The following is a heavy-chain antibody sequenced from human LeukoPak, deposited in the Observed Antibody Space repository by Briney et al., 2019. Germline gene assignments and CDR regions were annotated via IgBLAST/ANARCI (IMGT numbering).Heavy chain of an antibody. D-gene: IGHD3/OR15-3a*01. CDR2: ISAYNGNT. Sequence: WMGWISAYNGNTNYAQKLQGRVTMTTDTSTSTAYMELRSLRSDDTAVYYCARTPGLAARPSDYWGQGTLVTVSS. J-gene: IGHJ4*02. V-gene: IGHV1-18*01. CDR3: ARTPGLAARPSDY.